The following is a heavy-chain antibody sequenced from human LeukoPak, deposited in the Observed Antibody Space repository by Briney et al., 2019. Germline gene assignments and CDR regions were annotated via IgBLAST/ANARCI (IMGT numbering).Heavy chain of an antibody. CDR2: ISSSSSTI. CDR3: ATSSGSVLWYFDY. Sequence: PGGSLRLSCAASGFTFSSYSMNWVRQAPGKGLEWVSYISSSSSTIYYADSVKGRFTISRDNAKNSLYLQMNSLRAEDTAVYYCATSSGSVLWYFDYWGQGTLVTVSS. J-gene: IGHJ4*02. V-gene: IGHV3-48*01. D-gene: IGHD6-19*01. CDR1: GFTFSSYS.